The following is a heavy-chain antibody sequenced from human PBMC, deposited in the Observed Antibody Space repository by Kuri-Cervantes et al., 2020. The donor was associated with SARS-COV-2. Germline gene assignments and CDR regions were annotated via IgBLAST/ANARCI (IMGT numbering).Heavy chain of an antibody. CDR2: IYPGDSDT. J-gene: IGHJ4*02. CDR3: ARDHWSGYPSFDY. V-gene: IGHV5-51*01. D-gene: IGHD3-3*01. CDR1: GYSFTSYW. Sequence: GGSLRLSCKGSGYSFTSYWIGWVRQMPGKGLEWMGIIYPGDSDTRYSPSFQGQVTISADKSISTAYLQWSSLKASDTAMYYCARDHWSGYPSFDYWGQGTLVTVSS.